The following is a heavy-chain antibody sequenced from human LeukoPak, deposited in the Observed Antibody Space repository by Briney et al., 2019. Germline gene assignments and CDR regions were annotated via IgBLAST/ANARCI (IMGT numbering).Heavy chain of an antibody. V-gene: IGHV3-30-3*01. CDR2: ISYDGSNK. Sequence: GGSLRLSCAAYGFTFSSYAMHWVRQAPGKGLEWVAVISYDGSNKYYADSVKGRFTISRDNSKNTLYLQMNSLRAEDTAVYYCARAGGSGGSMRDWAQGTLVTVSS. CDR3: ARAGGSGGSMRD. J-gene: IGHJ4*02. D-gene: IGHD2-15*01. CDR1: GFTFSSYA.